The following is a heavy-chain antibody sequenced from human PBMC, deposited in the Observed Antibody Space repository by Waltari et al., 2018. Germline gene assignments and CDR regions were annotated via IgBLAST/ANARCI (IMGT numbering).Heavy chain of an antibody. V-gene: IGHV3-53*01. CDR1: GFTVSSKD. Sequence: EVKLVESGGGLIQPGGSLRLSCAASGFTVSSKDMSWVRQAPGKGLEWVSVIYSGGSTYYADSVKGRFTISRDNSKNTLYLQMNSLRAEDTAVYYCARDRRSRYYGMDVWGQGTTVTVSS. CDR3: ARDRRSRYYGMDV. J-gene: IGHJ6*02. CDR2: IYSGGST.